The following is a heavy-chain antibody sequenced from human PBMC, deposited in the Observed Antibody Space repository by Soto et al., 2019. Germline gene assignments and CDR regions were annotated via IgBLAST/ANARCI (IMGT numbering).Heavy chain of an antibody. CDR3: AGDLDGSGSYFTDC. D-gene: IGHD3-10*01. V-gene: IGHV1-18*01. CDR1: GYSFTSTG. Sequence: QVQLVQSGAEVKKPGASVKVSCKASGYSFTSTGICLVRQAPGQGPEWMGWTSTFNGEAKYAQKLQGSVTMTTDTSTTTAYMELRSLTSDDTAVYYCAGDLDGSGSYFTDCWGQGTLVTVAS. CDR2: TSTFNGEA. J-gene: IGHJ4*02.